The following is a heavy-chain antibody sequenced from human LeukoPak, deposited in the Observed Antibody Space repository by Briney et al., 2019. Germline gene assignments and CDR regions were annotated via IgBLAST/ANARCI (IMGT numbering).Heavy chain of an antibody. Sequence: GGSLRLSCAASGFTFSSYGMSWVRQAPGKGLEWVSAISGSGGSTYHADSVKGRFTISRDNSKNTLYLQMNSLRAEDTAVYYCAKESYCGGDCYRFDYWGQGTLVTVSS. J-gene: IGHJ4*02. CDR2: ISGSGGST. V-gene: IGHV3-23*01. CDR3: AKESYCGGDCYRFDY. D-gene: IGHD2-21*02. CDR1: GFTFSSYG.